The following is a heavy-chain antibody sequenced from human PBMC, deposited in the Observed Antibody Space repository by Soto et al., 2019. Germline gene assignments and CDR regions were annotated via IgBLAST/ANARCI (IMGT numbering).Heavy chain of an antibody. CDR2: IIPIFGTA. Sequence: QVQLVQSGAEVKKPGSSVKVSCKASGGTFSSYAISWVRQAPGQGLEWMGGIIPIFGTANYAQKFQGRVTITADESTSTASMELSSLRSEDTSVYYCASGYDFWSGYGYYYYGMDVWGQGTTFTVAS. CDR3: ASGYDFWSGYGYYYYGMDV. D-gene: IGHD3-3*01. V-gene: IGHV1-69*01. CDR1: GGTFSSYA. J-gene: IGHJ6*02.